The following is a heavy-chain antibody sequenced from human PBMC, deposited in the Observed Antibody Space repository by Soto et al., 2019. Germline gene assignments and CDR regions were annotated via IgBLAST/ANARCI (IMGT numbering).Heavy chain of an antibody. CDR3: TTAGGSGYYSTPYYYYGMGV. CDR2: IKSKTDGGTT. J-gene: IGHJ6*02. Sequence: EVQLVESGGGLVKPGGSLRLSCAASGFTFSNAWMNWVRQAPGKGLEWVGRIKSKTDGGTTDYAAPVKGRFTISRGASRWPLLLKMNRVKTEGTGVYYVTTAGGSGYYSTPYYYYGMGVWGQGTMVTVSS. CDR1: GFTFSNAW. D-gene: IGHD3-22*01. V-gene: IGHV3-15*07.